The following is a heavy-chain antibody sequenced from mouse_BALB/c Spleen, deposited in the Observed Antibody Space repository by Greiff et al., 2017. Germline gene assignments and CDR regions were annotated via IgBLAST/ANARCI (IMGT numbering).Heavy chain of an antibody. CDR1: GFTFSSYT. CDR3: ARHTPLLRMYAMDY. J-gene: IGHJ4*01. D-gene: IGHD1-1*01. Sequence: EVHLVESGGGLVQPGGSLKLSCAASGFTFSSYTMSWVRQTPEKRLEWVAYISNGGGSTYYPDTVKGRFTISRDNAKNTLYLQMSSLKSEDTAMYYCARHTPLLRMYAMDYWGQGTSVTVSS. V-gene: IGHV5-12-2*01. CDR2: ISNGGGST.